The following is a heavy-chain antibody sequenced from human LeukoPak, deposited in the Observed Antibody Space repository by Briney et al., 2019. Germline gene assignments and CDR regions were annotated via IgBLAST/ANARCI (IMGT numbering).Heavy chain of an antibody. Sequence: GGSLRLSCAASGFTFSSYAMSWVRQAPGKGLEWVSGILDSGYSTYYANSVKGRFTISRDNSNNTLYLQMNSLRAEDTAIYYCARGHYGLDVWGQGTTVTVSS. V-gene: IGHV3-23*01. CDR1: GFTFSSYA. CDR3: ARGHYGLDV. J-gene: IGHJ6*02. CDR2: ILDSGYST.